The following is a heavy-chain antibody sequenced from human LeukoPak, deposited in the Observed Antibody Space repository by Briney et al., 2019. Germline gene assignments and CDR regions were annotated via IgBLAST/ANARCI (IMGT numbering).Heavy chain of an antibody. D-gene: IGHD5-18*01. V-gene: IGHV3-74*01. J-gene: IGHJ4*02. Sequence: GGSLRLSCAASGFIFSSYWMHWVRHAPGKGLAWVSRINTDGSSTSYADSVKGRFTISRDNSKNTLYLQMNSLRAEDTAVYYCARMWIQLWLLSPFDYWGQGTLVTVSS. CDR2: INTDGSST. CDR3: ARMWIQLWLLSPFDY. CDR1: GFIFSSYW.